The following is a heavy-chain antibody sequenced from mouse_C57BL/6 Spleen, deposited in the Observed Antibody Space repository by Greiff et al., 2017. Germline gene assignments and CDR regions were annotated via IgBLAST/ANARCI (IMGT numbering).Heavy chain of an antibody. V-gene: IGHV1-50*01. J-gene: IGHJ3*01. CDR3: ARGDGSRESWFAY. CDR1: GYTFTSYW. CDR2: IDPSDSYT. Sequence: VQLQQPGAELVKPGASAKLSCKASGYTFTSYWMQWVKQRPGQGLEWIGEIDPSDSYTNYNQKFKGKATLTVDTSSSTAYMQLSSLTSEDSAVYYCARGDGSRESWFAYWGQGTLVTVSA. D-gene: IGHD1-1*01.